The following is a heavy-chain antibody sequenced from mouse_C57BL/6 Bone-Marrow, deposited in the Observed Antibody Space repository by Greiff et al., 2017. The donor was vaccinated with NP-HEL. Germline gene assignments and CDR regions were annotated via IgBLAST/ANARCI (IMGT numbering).Heavy chain of an antibody. CDR3: ARAGYGNGSQFAY. V-gene: IGHV1-69*01. CDR2: IDPSDSYT. D-gene: IGHD2-1*01. J-gene: IGHJ3*01. Sequence: QVQLQQPGAELVMPGASVKLSCKASGYTFTSYWMHWVQQRPGQGLEWIGEIDPSDSYTNYNQKFKGKSTLTVDKSSSTAYMQLSSLTSEDSAVYYCARAGYGNGSQFAYWGQGTLVTVSA. CDR1: GYTFTSYW.